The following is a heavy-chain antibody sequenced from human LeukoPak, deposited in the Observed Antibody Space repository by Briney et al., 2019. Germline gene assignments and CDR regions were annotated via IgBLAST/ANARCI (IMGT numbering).Heavy chain of an antibody. CDR2: MNPNIGNT. J-gene: IGHJ6*02. V-gene: IGHV1-8*01. D-gene: IGHD3-3*01. CDR3: ARSNCDFWSGYYHYGMDV. CDR1: EYTCTSYD. Sequence: ASVKVSCKASEYTCTSYDIKWVRQATGQGLEWMGWMNPNIGNTGYAQKFQGRVTMTSNASISTAYMELSSLRSEDTAVYYCARSNCDFWSGYYHYGMDVWGQGTTVTVSS.